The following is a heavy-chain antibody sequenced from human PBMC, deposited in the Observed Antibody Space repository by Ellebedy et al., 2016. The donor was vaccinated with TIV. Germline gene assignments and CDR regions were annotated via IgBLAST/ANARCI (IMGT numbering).Heavy chain of an antibody. CDR2: ITQSGST. V-gene: IGHV4-34*01. J-gene: IGHJ4*02. Sequence: MPSETLSLSCAVSGLSFSGYYWSWIRQPPGKGLEWIGEITQSGSTNYNPSLKSRVTISVDTSKNQFSLNLSSVTAADTAVYYCARGLARDYWGQGTLVTVSS. CDR1: GLSFSGYY. CDR3: ARGLARDY.